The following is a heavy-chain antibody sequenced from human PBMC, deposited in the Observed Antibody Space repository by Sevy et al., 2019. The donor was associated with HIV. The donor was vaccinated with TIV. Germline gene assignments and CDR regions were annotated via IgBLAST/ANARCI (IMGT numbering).Heavy chain of an antibody. D-gene: IGHD5-18*01. CDR1: GFTFSDSY. V-gene: IGHV3-11*01. Sequence: GGSLRLSCAASGFTFSDSYMSWFRQAPGKGLEWDSYISSGGTIIYYADSVKGRFTISRDNAKNSLYLQMNSLRAEDTAVYYCARARYNYGSFYFDYWGQGTLVTVSS. CDR2: ISSGGTII. CDR3: ARARYNYGSFYFDY. J-gene: IGHJ4*02.